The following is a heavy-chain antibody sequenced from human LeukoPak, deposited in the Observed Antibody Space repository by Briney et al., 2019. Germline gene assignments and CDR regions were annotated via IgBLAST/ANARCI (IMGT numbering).Heavy chain of an antibody. J-gene: IGHJ4*02. CDR2: IYSGFIT. CDR3: AREGEQQLVQDY. Sequence: GGSLRLSCAGSGFIVSSNYMSWVRQAPGKGLEWVSLIYSGFITYYADSMKGRFTISRDNSKNTLYLQMNSLRAEDTAVYYCAREGEQQLVQDYWGQGTLVTVSS. V-gene: IGHV3-53*05. D-gene: IGHD6-13*01. CDR1: GFIVSSNY.